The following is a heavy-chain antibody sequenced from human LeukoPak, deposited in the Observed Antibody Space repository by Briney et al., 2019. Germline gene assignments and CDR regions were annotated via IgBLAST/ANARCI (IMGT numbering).Heavy chain of an antibody. CDR3: ARDHLGSGGVIDFDY. Sequence: ASVKVSCKASGYTFTGYYMHWVRQAPGQGLEWMGWINPNSGGTNYAQKFQGRVTMTRDTSISTAYMELSRLRSDDTAVYYCARDHLGSGGVIDFDYWGQGTLVTVSS. V-gene: IGHV1-2*02. J-gene: IGHJ4*02. CDR1: GYTFTGYY. CDR2: INPNSGGT. D-gene: IGHD3-16*01.